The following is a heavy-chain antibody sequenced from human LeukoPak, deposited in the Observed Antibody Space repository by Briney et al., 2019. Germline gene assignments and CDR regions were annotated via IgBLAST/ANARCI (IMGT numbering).Heavy chain of an antibody. V-gene: IGHV3-20*04. CDR1: GFTFDDYG. J-gene: IGHJ4*02. Sequence: GGSLRLSCAASGFTFDDYGMSWVRQAPGKGLEWVSGINWNGGSTGYADSVKGRFTISRDNAKNSLYLQMNSLRAEDTAVYYCARDTFFDFWSGTYFDYWGQGTLVTVSS. CDR2: INWNGGST. D-gene: IGHD3-3*01. CDR3: ARDTFFDFWSGTYFDY.